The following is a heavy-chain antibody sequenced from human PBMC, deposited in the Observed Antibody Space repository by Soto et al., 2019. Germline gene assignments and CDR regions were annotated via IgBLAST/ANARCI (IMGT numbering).Heavy chain of an antibody. CDR2: IYYSGST. J-gene: IGHJ4*02. CDR1: GGSIISYY. V-gene: IGHV4-59*01. CDR3: ARDGPEMIDY. Sequence: SETLSLTCTVSGGSIISYYWSWILQPPWKGLEWIGYIYYSGSTNYNPSLKSRVTISVDTSKNQFSLKLSSVTAADTAVYYCARDGPEMIDYWGQGTLVTVSS.